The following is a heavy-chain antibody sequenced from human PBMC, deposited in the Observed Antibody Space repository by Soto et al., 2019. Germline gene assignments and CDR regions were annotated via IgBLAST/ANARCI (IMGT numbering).Heavy chain of an antibody. CDR2: INHNSGGT. CDR3: ARVIAVDSYYYYGMDV. CDR1: VYTLTGDY. D-gene: IGHD6-19*01. J-gene: IGHJ6*02. V-gene: IGHV1-2*02. Sequence: ASVKFSCKASVYTLTGDYMHWLRHAPRQGLEWMGWINHNSGGTNYAQKFQGRVTMTRDTSISTAYMELSRLRSDETAVYYCARVIAVDSYYYYGMDVWRQGTTVTVSS.